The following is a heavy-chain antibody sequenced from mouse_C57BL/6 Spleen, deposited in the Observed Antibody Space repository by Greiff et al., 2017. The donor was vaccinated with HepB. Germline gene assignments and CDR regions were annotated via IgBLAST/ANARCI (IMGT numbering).Heavy chain of an antibody. D-gene: IGHD3-3*01. J-gene: IGHJ2*01. Sequence: QVQLQQSGPELVKPGASVKISCKASGYAFSSSWMNWVKQRPGKGLEWIGRIYPGDGDTNYNGKFKGKATLTADKSSSTAYMQLSSLTSEDSAVYFCARDAGPRGYYFDYWGQGTTLTVSS. CDR2: IYPGDGDT. CDR1: GYAFSSSW. CDR3: ARDAGPRGYYFDY. V-gene: IGHV1-82*01.